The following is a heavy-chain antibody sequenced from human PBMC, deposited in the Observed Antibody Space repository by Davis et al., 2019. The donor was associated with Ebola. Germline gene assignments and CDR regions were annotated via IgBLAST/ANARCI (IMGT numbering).Heavy chain of an antibody. CDR3: ARHPHLAILEWLWRFDP. J-gene: IGHJ5*02. CDR2: IYYSGST. D-gene: IGHD3-3*01. V-gene: IGHV4-39*01. CDR1: GDSISSSSYY. Sequence: MPSETLSLTCTVSGDSISSSSYYWAWIRQPPGKGLEWIGSIYYSGSTYYNPSLKSRVTVSVDTSKKQFSLNLSSVTAADTAVYYCARHPHLAILEWLWRFDPWGQGTLVTVSS.